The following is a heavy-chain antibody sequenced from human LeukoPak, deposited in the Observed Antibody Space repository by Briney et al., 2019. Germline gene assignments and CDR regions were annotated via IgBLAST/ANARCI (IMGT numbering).Heavy chain of an antibody. D-gene: IGHD1-26*01. J-gene: IGHJ4*02. V-gene: IGHV1-18*01. CDR3: ARDRLSGSYRDNFDY. Sequence: ASVKVSCKASGYTFTSYGISWVRQAPGQGLEWMGWISAYNGNTNYAQKLQGRVTMTTDTSTSTAYMELRSLRSDDTAVYYCARDRLSGSYRDNFDYWGQGTLVTVSP. CDR1: GYTFTSYG. CDR2: ISAYNGNT.